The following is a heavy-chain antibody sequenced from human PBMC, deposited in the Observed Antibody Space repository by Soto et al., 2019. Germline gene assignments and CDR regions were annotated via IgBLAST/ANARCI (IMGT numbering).Heavy chain of an antibody. Sequence: ASVKVSCKASGYTFTSYAMHWVRQAPGQRLEWMGWINAGNGNTKYSQKFQGRVTITRDTSASTAYMELSSLRSEDTAVYYCARGGYSNTNYYYYMDVWGKGTTVTVSS. V-gene: IGHV1-3*01. CDR1: GYTFTSYA. CDR3: ARGGYSNTNYYYYMDV. CDR2: INAGNGNT. D-gene: IGHD4-4*01. J-gene: IGHJ6*03.